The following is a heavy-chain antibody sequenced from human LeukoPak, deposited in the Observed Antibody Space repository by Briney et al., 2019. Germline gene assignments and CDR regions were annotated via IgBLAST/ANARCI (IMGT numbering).Heavy chain of an antibody. J-gene: IGHJ4*02. CDR3: ARDYYDSSGYYHFDY. CDR1: GFTFSSYS. CDR2: ISSSSSYI. Sequence: GGSLRLSCAASGFTFSSYSMNRVRQAPGKGLEWVSSISSSSSYIYYADSVKGRFTISRDNAKNSLYLQMNSLRAEDTAVYYCARDYYDSSGYYHFDYWGQGTLVTVSS. V-gene: IGHV3-21*01. D-gene: IGHD3-22*01.